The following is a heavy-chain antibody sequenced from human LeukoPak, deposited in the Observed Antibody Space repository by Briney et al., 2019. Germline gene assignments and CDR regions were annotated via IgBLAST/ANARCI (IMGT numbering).Heavy chain of an antibody. CDR3: ARRHDNSEWFES. J-gene: IGHJ5*01. Sequence: SGESLKISCKGFGYSFTSYWIGWVRQMPGKGLEWMGTIYPGDSDTRYSPSFQGQVTISADKSINTAYLQWSSLKASDSAMYCCARRHDNSEWFESWGQGALVTVSS. V-gene: IGHV5-51*01. CDR2: IYPGDSDT. CDR1: GYSFTSYW. D-gene: IGHD5-24*01.